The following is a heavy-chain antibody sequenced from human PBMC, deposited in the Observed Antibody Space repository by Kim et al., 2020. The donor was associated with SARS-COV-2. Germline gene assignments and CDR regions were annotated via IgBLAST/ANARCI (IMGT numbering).Heavy chain of an antibody. D-gene: IGHD3-10*01. Sequence: ASVKVSCKASGYTFTSYAMNWVRQAPGQGLEWMGWINTNTGNPTYAQGFTGRFVFSLDTSVSTAYLQISSLKAEDTAVYYCAGEKTSGRLIAYYYYGMDVWGQGTTVTVSS. CDR2: INTNTGNP. CDR3: AGEKTSGRLIAYYYYGMDV. J-gene: IGHJ6*02. V-gene: IGHV7-4-1*02. CDR1: GYTFTSYA.